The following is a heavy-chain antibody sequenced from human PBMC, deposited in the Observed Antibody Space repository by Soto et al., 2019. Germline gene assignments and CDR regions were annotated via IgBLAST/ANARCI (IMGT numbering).Heavy chain of an antibody. Sequence: GGSLRLSCAASGFTFSSYWMSWVRQAPGKGLEWVSNIKQDGSEKYYVESVKVRFTISRDNAKNSVYLQMNSLRAEDTAVYYCSSGRLIHLPHXWGQGTLVTVSX. CDR2: IKQDGSEK. CDR1: GFTFSSYW. CDR3: SSGRLIHLPHX. J-gene: IGHJ4*02. D-gene: IGHD5-18*01. V-gene: IGHV3-7*03.